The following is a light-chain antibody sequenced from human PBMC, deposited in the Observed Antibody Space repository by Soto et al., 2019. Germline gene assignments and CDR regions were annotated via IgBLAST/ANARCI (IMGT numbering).Light chain of an antibody. V-gene: IGKV3-20*01. Sequence: EIVLTQSPGSLSLSPGQRATLSCRASQSVDTTFFAWYQKKPGQAPMLIIYGASKRATGIPDRFSGGGSGTFFTLIISRLEHDDFAVYCCQQYMSSVTFGQGTKVEIK. CDR3: QQYMSSVT. J-gene: IGKJ1*01. CDR2: GAS. CDR1: QSVDTTF.